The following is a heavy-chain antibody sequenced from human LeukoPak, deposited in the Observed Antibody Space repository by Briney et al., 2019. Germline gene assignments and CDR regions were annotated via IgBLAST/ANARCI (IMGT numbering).Heavy chain of an antibody. CDR2: IYHSGRT. V-gene: IGHV4-4*02. J-gene: IGHJ4*02. CDR3: ARGLVIAVAGWGPWELPPAGYDY. CDR1: GDSISSSNW. Sequence: AETLSLTCTVAGDSISSSNWWSWVRQPPGKGLDWIGEIYHSGRTNYNPSLKSRLTILVEKSKNQFSLKLSSVTAADTAVYYCARGLVIAVAGWGPWELPPAGYDYWGQGTLVTVSS. D-gene: IGHD6-19*01.